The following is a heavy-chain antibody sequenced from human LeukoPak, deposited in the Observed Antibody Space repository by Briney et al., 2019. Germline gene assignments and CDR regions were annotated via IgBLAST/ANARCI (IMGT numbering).Heavy chain of an antibody. CDR2: IIPILGIA. V-gene: IGHV1-69*04. CDR3: ARDAGLGAFDI. Sequence: SVKVSCKASGGTFSSYAISWVRQAPGQGLEWMGRIIPILGIANYAQKFQGRVTITADKSTSTAYMELRSLRSDDTAVYYCARDAGLGAFDIWAKGQWSPSLQ. CDR1: GGTFSSYA. J-gene: IGHJ3*02.